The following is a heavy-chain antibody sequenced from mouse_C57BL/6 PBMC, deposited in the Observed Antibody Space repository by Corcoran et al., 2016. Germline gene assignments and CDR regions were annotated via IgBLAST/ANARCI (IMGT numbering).Heavy chain of an antibody. CDR3: ASGGKGDYYAMAY. J-gene: IGHJ4*01. D-gene: IGHD1-3*01. CDR1: GYTFTTYG. Sequence: QIQLVQSGPELKKPGETVKISCKASGYTFTTYGMSWVKQAPGKGLKWMGWINTYSGVPTYADDFKGLFAFSFETSASTAYLQINNHKNEDTEKYFCASGGKGDYYAMAYWGQGTSVTVSS. V-gene: IGHV9-3*01. CDR2: INTYSGVP.